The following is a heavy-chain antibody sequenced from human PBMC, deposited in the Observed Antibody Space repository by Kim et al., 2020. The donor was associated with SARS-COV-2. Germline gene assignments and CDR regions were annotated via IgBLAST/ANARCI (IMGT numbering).Heavy chain of an antibody. CDR3: ARDSRLASSGYYQYYGVDV. V-gene: IGHV3-21*01. Sequence: GGSLRLSCAASGFTFSTYTLDWVRQAPGKGLEWVSFIYIRSIDIYYADSVKGRFTVSRDNAKNSLYLQMNSLRAEDTAVYYCARDSRLASSGYYQYYGVDVWGQGTTVTVSS. D-gene: IGHD3-22*01. J-gene: IGHJ6*02. CDR1: GFTFSTYT. CDR2: IYIRSIDI.